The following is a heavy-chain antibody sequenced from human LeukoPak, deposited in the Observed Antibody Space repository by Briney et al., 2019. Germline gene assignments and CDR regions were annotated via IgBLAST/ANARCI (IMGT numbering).Heavy chain of an antibody. CDR1: GGSFSGYY. V-gene: IGHV4-34*01. CDR2: INHSGST. CDR3: ARRKVLRYFDWLLFPDAFDY. J-gene: IGHJ4*02. D-gene: IGHD3-9*01. Sequence: SETLSLTCAVYGGSFSGYYWSWIRQPPGKGLEWIGEINHSGSTNYNPSLKSRVTISVDTSKNQFSLKLSSVTAADTAVYYCARRKVLRYFDWLLFPDAFDYWGQGTLVTVSS.